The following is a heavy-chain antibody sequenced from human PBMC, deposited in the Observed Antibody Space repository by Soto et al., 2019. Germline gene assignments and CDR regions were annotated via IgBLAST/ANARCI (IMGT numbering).Heavy chain of an antibody. CDR3: ARDRPSISATLGYYYGMDV. J-gene: IGHJ6*02. Sequence: GGSLRLSCAASGFTFSSYGMHWVRQAPGKGLEWVAVISYDGSNKYYADPVKGRFTISRDNSKNTLYLQMNSLRSEDTAVYYCARDRPSISATLGYYYGMDVWGQGTTVTVSS. CDR1: GFTFSSYG. CDR2: ISYDGSNK. D-gene: IGHD2-15*01. V-gene: IGHV3-30*03.